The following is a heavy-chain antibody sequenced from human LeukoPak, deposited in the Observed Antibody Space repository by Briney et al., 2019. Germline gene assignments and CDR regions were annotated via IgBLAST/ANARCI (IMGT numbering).Heavy chain of an antibody. V-gene: IGHV3-23*01. CDR2: ISDSGGST. CDR3: AKGAPIITVFN. CDR1: GFTFSSYA. D-gene: IGHD1-20*01. Sequence: GGSLRLSCAASGFTFSSYAMSWVRQAPGKGLEWVSGISDSGGSTYYADSVKGRFTISRDNSKNTLYLQMSSLRAEDTAVYYCAKGAPIITVFNWGQGTLVTVSS. J-gene: IGHJ4*02.